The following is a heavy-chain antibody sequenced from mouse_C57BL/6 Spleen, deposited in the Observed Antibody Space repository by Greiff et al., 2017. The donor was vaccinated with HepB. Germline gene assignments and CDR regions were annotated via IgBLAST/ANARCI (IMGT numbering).Heavy chain of an antibody. CDR3: AIYDGYYV. D-gene: IGHD2-3*01. J-gene: IGHJ2*01. V-gene: IGHV1-52*01. CDR1: GYTFTSYW. Sequence: KESCKASGYTFTSYWMHWVKQRPIQGLEWIGNIDPSDSETHYNQKFKDKATLTVDKSSSTAYMQLSSLTSEDSAVYYCAIYDGYYVWGQGTTLTVSS. CDR2: IDPSDSET.